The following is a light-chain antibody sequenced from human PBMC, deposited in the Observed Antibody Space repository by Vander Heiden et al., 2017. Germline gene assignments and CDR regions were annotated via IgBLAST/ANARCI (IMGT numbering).Light chain of an antibody. CDR1: KLGDKY. CDR2: QGT. CDR3: QAWDMSIEG. V-gene: IGLV3-1*01. J-gene: IGLJ2*01. Sequence: SYELTQPPSVSVSPGQTASITCSGDKLGDKYACWYQQKPGQSPVLVMYQGTKRPSGIPERFSGSSSANNATLSISGTQAMDDGDYYCQAWDMSIEGFGGGTKLTVL.